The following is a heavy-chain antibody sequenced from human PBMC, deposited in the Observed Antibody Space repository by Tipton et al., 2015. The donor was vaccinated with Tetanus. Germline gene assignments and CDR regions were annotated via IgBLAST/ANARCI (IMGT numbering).Heavy chain of an antibody. V-gene: IGHV1-69*01. CDR2: IIPIFGTA. CDR3: ARVYGRYYDRSGYAMPHAFDI. D-gene: IGHD3-22*01. CDR1: GGTFSSYA. Sequence: QSGAEVKKPGSSVKVSCKASGGTFSSYAISWVRQAPGQGLEWMGGIIPIFGTANYAQKFQGRVTITADESTSTAYMELSSLRSEDTAVYYWARVYGRYYDRSGYAMPHAFDIWGQGTMVTVSS. J-gene: IGHJ3*02.